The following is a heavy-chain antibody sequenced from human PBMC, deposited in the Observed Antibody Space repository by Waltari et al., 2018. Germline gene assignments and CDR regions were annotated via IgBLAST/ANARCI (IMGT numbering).Heavy chain of an antibody. D-gene: IGHD3-3*01. CDR1: GFTFSSYG. V-gene: IGHV3-30*02. Sequence: QVQLVESGGGVVQPGGSLRLSCAASGFTFSSYGMHWVRQAPGKGVEWVAFIRYDGSNKYYADSVKGRFTISRDNSKNTLYLQMNSLRAEDTAVYYCAKEITIFGVGYWYFDLWGRGTLVTVSS. CDR3: AKEITIFGVGYWYFDL. J-gene: IGHJ2*01. CDR2: IRYDGSNK.